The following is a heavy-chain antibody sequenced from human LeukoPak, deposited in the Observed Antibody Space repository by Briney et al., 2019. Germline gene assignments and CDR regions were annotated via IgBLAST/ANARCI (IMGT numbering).Heavy chain of an antibody. Sequence: PGGPLRLSCAASGFTFSSYSMNWVRQAPGKGLEWVSSISSSSSYIYYADSVKGRFTISRDNAKNSLYLQMNSLRAEDTAVYYCARETMVRGKLYGMDVWGQGTTVTVSS. V-gene: IGHV3-21*01. CDR3: ARETMVRGKLYGMDV. J-gene: IGHJ6*02. D-gene: IGHD3-10*01. CDR1: GFTFSSYS. CDR2: ISSSSSYI.